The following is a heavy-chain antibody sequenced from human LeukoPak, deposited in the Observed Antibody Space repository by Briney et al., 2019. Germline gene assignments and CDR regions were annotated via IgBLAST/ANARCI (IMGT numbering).Heavy chain of an antibody. CDR2: IIDSGDSS. V-gene: IGHV3-23*01. D-gene: IGHD4-17*01. Sequence: PGGSLRLSCAASGFTFSSYAMSWVRQGPGRRLDWVSSIIDSGDSSAYADSVKGRFIISRDNSNNMLYLQMNSLRAEDTAVYYCAKDGVTTPYYFDYWGQGTLVTVSS. J-gene: IGHJ4*02. CDR3: AKDGVTTPYYFDY. CDR1: GFTFSSYA.